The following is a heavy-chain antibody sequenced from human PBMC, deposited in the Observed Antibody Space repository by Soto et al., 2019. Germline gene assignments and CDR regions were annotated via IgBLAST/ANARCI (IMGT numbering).Heavy chain of an antibody. V-gene: IGHV1-8*01. CDR2: MILDSGNT. D-gene: IGHD2-15*01. Sequence: ASVKVSCKAPTYDINWVRQAPGQGLEWMGWMILDSGNTGHAQKFQGRVTMTGDTSTTTAYMELSGLKSEDTAVYYCATYQVATGFTTWGQGTLVTVSS. CDR1: PTYD. CDR3: ATYQVATGFTT. J-gene: IGHJ5*02.